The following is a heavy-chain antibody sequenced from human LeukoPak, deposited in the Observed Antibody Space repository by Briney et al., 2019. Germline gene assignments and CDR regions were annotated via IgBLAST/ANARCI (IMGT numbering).Heavy chain of an antibody. V-gene: IGHV3-23*01. D-gene: IGHD2-2*01. CDR1: GFTFSSYA. CDR2: ISGSGGST. CDR3: AKTGGEYQLLLDYYYYGMDV. J-gene: IGHJ6*02. Sequence: GGSLRLSCAASGFTFSSYAMSWVRQAPGKGLEWVSAISGSGGSTYYADSVKGRFTISRDNSKNTLYLQMNSLRAEDTAVYYCAKTGGEYQLLLDYYYYGMDVWGQGTTVTVSS.